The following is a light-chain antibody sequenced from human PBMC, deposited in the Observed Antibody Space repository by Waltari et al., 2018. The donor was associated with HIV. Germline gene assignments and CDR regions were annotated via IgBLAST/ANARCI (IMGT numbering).Light chain of an antibody. V-gene: IGLV2-23*02. CDR3: CSYAGSSTWV. Sequence: QSALTQPASVSGSPGQSITIPCTGPSSDVGSYNLVSWYQQHPGKAPKLMLYEVSKRPSGVSNRFSGSKSGNTASLTISGLQAEDEADYYCCSYAGSSTWVFGGGTKLTVL. CDR2: EVS. CDR1: SSDVGSYNL. J-gene: IGLJ3*02.